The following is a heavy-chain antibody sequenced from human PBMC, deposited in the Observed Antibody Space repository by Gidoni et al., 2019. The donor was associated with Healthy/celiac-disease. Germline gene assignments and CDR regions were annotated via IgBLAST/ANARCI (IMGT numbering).Heavy chain of an antibody. V-gene: IGHV1-2*02. CDR2: INPNSVGT. CDR3: ARASEWERKTWADY. D-gene: IGHD1-26*01. J-gene: IGHJ4*02. Sequence: QVQLVQSGAEVKKPGASVKVSCKASGYTFSGYSMHWVRQVPGQGLEWMGWINPNSVGTNYAQRFQGRVTMTRDTSISTAYMELSRLRSDDTAVYYCARASEWERKTWADYWGQGTLVTVSS. CDR1: GYTFSGYS.